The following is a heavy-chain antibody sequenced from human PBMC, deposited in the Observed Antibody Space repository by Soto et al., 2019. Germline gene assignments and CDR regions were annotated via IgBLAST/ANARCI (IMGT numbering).Heavy chain of an antibody. CDR2: IYYSGNT. D-gene: IGHD1-26*01. CDR3: ARSGQVGGTDYFDY. J-gene: IGHJ4*02. Sequence: QLQLQESGPGLVKPSETLSLTCNVAGGSISSSSYYWGWIRQPPGKGLEWIGSIYYSGNTYDNPSLKSRVPMSVDTFENHFSLKLSSVTAADTAVYYCARSGQVGGTDYFDYWGQGTLVTVSS. V-gene: IGHV4-39*02. CDR1: GGSISSSSYY.